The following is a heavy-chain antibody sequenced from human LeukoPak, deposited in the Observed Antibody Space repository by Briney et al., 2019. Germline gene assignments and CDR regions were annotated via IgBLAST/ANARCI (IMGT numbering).Heavy chain of an antibody. CDR1: GFTFSSYS. V-gene: IGHV3-48*02. CDR3: GEGRKGAWYPDY. Sequence: PGGSLRLSCAASGFTFSSYSMNWVRQAPGKRLEWVSYISSSSSTIYYADSVKGRYTISRDSAKNSLYLQMNSLRDEDTAVYYCGEGRKGAWYPDYWGQGTLVTVSS. J-gene: IGHJ4*02. D-gene: IGHD6-13*01. CDR2: ISSSSSTI.